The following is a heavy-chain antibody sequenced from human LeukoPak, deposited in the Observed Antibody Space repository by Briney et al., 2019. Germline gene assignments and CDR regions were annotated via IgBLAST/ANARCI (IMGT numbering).Heavy chain of an antibody. CDR3: AREVGRKYSGYYQYYFDY. V-gene: IGHV3-48*01. D-gene: IGHD3-22*01. J-gene: IGHJ4*02. CDR2: ISSSSSTI. Sequence: GGSLRLSCAASGFTFSSYGMTWVRQAPGKGLEWVSYISSSSSTIYYADSVKGRFTISRDNSKNTLYLQMNSLRAEDTAVYYCAREVGRKYSGYYQYYFDYWGQGTLVTVSS. CDR1: GFTFSSYG.